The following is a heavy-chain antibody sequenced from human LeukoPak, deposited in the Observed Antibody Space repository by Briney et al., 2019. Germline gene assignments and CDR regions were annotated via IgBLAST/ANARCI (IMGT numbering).Heavy chain of an antibody. V-gene: IGHV3-48*03. D-gene: IGHD3-10*02. CDR2: ISSGSTI. CDR3: AELGITMIGGV. Sequence: VGSLRLSYAASGFTFSSYEMNGGRQAPGKGLEWVSYISSGSTIYYADSVKGRFTISRDNAKNSLYLQMNSLRAEDTAVYYCAELGITMIGGVWGKGTTVTISS. J-gene: IGHJ6*04. CDR1: GFTFSSYE.